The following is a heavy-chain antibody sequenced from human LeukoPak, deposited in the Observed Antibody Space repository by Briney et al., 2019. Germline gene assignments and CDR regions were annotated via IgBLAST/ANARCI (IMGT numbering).Heavy chain of an antibody. Sequence: GGTLRLSCAASGFTFSSYGMSWVRQAPGKGLEWVSAISGSGGSTYYADSVKGRFTISRANSKNTLYLQMNSLRAEDTAVYYCAKSHITMIVVVIDAFDIWGQGTMVTVSS. J-gene: IGHJ3*02. CDR1: GFTFSSYG. CDR3: AKSHITMIVVVIDAFDI. D-gene: IGHD3-22*01. CDR2: ISGSGGST. V-gene: IGHV3-23*01.